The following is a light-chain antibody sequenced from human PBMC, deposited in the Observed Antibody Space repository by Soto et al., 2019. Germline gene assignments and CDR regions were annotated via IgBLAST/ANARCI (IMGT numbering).Light chain of an antibody. CDR3: QLYSTYVWT. J-gene: IGKJ1*01. CDR2: KAS. V-gene: IGKV1-5*03. Sequence: DIQMTQSPSTLSASVGDRVTITCRASQSISHWLAWYQQKPGQAPKVLIYKASVLENGVSSRFSGSGFGTELALTISYLQPDDSATYFCQLYSTYVWTFGQGTRVDIK. CDR1: QSISHW.